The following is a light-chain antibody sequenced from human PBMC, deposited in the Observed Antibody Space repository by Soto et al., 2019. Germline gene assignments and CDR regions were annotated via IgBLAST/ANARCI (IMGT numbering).Light chain of an antibody. CDR1: SSDVGGYNY. V-gene: IGLV2-11*01. CDR3: CSYAARNTPNWV. Sequence: QSALTQPRSVSGSPGQSVTISCTGTSSDVGGYNYVSWYQQHPGKAPKLMIYDVNKRPSGVPDRFSGSKSGNTASLTISGLQAEDEANYYCCSYAARNTPNWVFGGGTKLTVL. CDR2: DVN. J-gene: IGLJ3*02.